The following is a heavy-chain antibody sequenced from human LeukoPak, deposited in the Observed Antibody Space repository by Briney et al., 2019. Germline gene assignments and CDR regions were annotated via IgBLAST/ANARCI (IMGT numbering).Heavy chain of an antibody. V-gene: IGHV4-30-2*01. D-gene: IGHD5-18*01. J-gene: IGHJ4*02. CDR2: IYHSGST. CDR3: ASSSGYSYGDLDY. CDR1: GGSISSGGYS. Sequence: SQTLSLTCAVSGGSISSGGYSWSWIRQPPGKGLEWIGYIYHSGSTYYNPSLKSRVTISVDRSKNQFSLKLSSVTAADTAVYYCASSSGYSYGDLDYWGQGTLVTVSS.